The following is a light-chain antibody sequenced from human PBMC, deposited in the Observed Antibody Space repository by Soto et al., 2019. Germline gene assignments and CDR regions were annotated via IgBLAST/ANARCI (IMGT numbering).Light chain of an antibody. CDR2: GAS. Sequence: EIVLTQSPGTLSLSPGERATLSCRASQSVGSNYLAWYQQTPDQAPRLLIHGASTRATGIPDRFSGSGSGTDFTLTLSRLESEDSAVYYCHQYASSPLTCGQGTRLEIK. CDR3: HQYASSPLT. V-gene: IGKV3-20*01. J-gene: IGKJ5*01. CDR1: QSVGSNY.